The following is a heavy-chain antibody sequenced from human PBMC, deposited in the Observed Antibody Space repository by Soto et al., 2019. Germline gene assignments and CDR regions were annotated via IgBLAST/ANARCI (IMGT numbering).Heavy chain of an antibody. Sequence: ESGGGVVQPGRSLRLSCAASGFTFSSYGMHWVRQAPGKGLEWVAVISYDGSNKYYADSVKGRFTISRDNSKNTLYLQMNSLRAEDTAVYYCAKSRGVYCSSTSCYAFDPWGQGTLVTVSS. V-gene: IGHV3-30*18. J-gene: IGHJ5*02. CDR1: GFTFSSYG. CDR2: ISYDGSNK. CDR3: AKSRGVYCSSTSCYAFDP. D-gene: IGHD2-2*01.